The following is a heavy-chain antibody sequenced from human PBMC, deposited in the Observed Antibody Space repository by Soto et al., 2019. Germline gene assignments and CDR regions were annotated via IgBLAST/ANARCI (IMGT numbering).Heavy chain of an antibody. CDR3: TTDSYITSIIVRFDY. CDR1: YFTFSNAW. J-gene: IGHJ4*01. V-gene: IGHV3-15*07. D-gene: IGHD3-22*01. Sequence: PAWSLRDSCTASYFTFSNAWINWVLKTPFKLLEWVGRVKSKTDGGTTDFAAPVKGRFAISRDDSKNMVYLEMNSLKTEDTAIYYCTTDSYITSIIVRFDYWGHGTLVTVSS. CDR2: VKSKTDGGTT.